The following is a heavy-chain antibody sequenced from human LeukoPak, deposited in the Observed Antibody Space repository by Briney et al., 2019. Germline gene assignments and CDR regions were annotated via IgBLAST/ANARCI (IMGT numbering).Heavy chain of an antibody. CDR1: GFTFSSYA. CDR3: AKDYGDYDFWSGYPKTSNFDY. V-gene: IGHV3-23*01. Sequence: GGTLRLSCAASGFTFSSYAMSWVRQAPGKGLEWVSAISGSGGSTYYADSVKGRFTISRDNSKNTLYLQMNSLRAEDAPVYYCAKDYGDYDFWSGYPKTSNFDYWGQGTLDTVSS. CDR2: ISGSGGST. J-gene: IGHJ4*02. D-gene: IGHD3-3*01.